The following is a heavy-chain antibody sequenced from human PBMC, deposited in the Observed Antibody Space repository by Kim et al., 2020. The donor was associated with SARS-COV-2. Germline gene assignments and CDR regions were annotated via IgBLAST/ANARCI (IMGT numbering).Heavy chain of an antibody. D-gene: IGHD2-2*01. CDR2: INPNSGGT. CDR1: GYTFTGYY. V-gene: IGHV1-2*02. J-gene: IGHJ6*02. Sequence: ASVTVSCKASGYTFTGYYMHWVRQAPGQGLEWMGWINPNSGGTNYAQKFQGRVTMTRDTSISTAYMELSRLRSDDTAVYYCAIPMSQVGYCSSTSCHYGMDVWGQGTTVTVSS. CDR3: AIPMSQVGYCSSTSCHYGMDV.